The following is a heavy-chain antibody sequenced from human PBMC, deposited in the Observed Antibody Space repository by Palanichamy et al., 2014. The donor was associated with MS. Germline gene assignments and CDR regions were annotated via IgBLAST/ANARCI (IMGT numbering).Heavy chain of an antibody. CDR3: ARSRGCRGSGCSFGAAYAFDI. CDR1: GYTFNDYY. Sequence: QVQLAQTGAEVKKPGASVKVSCKASGYTFNDYYIHWVRQAPGQGLEWMGWIHPSSGDTTDAQTFQDRVTLTRDTSIATAYMELWRLRSDDSAVYYCARSRGCRGSGCSFGAAYAFDIWGQGTMVFVSS. V-gene: IGHV1-2*02. J-gene: IGHJ3*02. CDR2: IHPSSGDT. D-gene: IGHD3-16*01.